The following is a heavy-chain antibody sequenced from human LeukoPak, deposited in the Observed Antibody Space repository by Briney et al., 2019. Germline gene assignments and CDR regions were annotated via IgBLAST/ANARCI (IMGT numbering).Heavy chain of an antibody. V-gene: IGHV4-34*01. CDR3: ARGELELDAFDI. J-gene: IGHJ3*02. Sequence: GSLRLSCAASGFTFSRNDLSWIRRPPGKGLGWIGEINHSGSTNYNPSLKSRVTISVDTSKNQISLKLSSVTAAHTAVYYCARGELELDAFDIWGQGTLVTVSS. D-gene: IGHD1-7*01. CDR2: INHSGST. CDR1: GFTFSRND.